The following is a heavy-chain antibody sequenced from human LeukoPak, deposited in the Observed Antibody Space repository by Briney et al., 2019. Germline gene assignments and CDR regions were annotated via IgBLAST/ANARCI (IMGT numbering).Heavy chain of an antibody. V-gene: IGHV3-30-3*01. D-gene: IGHD4-23*01. Sequence: GGSLRLSCAASGFTFSSYAMHWVRQAPGKGLEWVAVISYDAYNKYYADSVKGRFTISRDNSKNTLYLQMNSLRAEDTALYYCAKDLIEINYGGNSHSSYWGQGTLVTVS. J-gene: IGHJ4*02. CDR2: ISYDAYNK. CDR1: GFTFSSYA. CDR3: AKDLIEINYGGNSHSSY.